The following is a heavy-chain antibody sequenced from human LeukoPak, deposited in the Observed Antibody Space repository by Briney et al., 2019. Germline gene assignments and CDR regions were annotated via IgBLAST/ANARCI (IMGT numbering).Heavy chain of an antibody. Sequence: GGSLRLSCAASGFTFSSYAMSWVRQAPGKGLEWVSAISGSGGSTYYADSVKGRFTISRDNSKNTLYLQMNSLRAEDTAVYYCAKVGVTFGGVIVRYFDYWGQGTLATVSS. V-gene: IGHV3-23*01. CDR2: ISGSGGST. J-gene: IGHJ4*02. CDR3: AKVGVTFGGVIVRYFDY. CDR1: GFTFSSYA. D-gene: IGHD3-16*02.